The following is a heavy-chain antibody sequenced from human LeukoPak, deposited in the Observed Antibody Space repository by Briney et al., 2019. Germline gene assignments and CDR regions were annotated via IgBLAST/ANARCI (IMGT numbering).Heavy chain of an antibody. CDR1: GGSISSGDYY. CDR2: IYYSGST. V-gene: IGHV4-30-4*01. J-gene: IGHJ2*01. Sequence: SQTLSLTCTVSGGSISSGDYYWSWIRQPPGKGLEWIGYIYYSGSTYYNPSLKSRVTISVDTSKSQFSLKLSSVTAADTAVYYCARTYDSSGYYSWRGWYFDLWGRGTLVTVSS. CDR3: ARTYDSSGYYSWRGWYFDL. D-gene: IGHD3-22*01.